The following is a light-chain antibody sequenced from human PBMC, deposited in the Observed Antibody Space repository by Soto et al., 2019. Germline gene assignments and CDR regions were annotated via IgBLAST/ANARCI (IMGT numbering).Light chain of an antibody. J-gene: IGLJ2*01. CDR1: SSDVGSYDY. V-gene: IGLV2-18*02. CDR3: SSYTSSSTLV. CDR2: NVN. Sequence: QSVLIQPPSVSGSPGQSVTISCTGTSSDVGSYDYVSWYQQHPGTVPKPMIYNVNTRPSGVPDRFSGSKSGNTASMTISGLQAEDEADYYCSSYTSSSTLVFGGGTKLTVL.